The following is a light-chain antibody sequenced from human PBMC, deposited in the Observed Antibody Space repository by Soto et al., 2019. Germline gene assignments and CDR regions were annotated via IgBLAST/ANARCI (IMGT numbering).Light chain of an antibody. V-gene: IGKV3-20*01. CDR1: QSVSSSY. J-gene: IGKJ1*01. CDR2: GAS. Sequence: EIVLTQSPGTLSLSPGERATLSCRASQSVSSSYLAWYQQKPGQAPRLLIYGASSRATGIPDRFSGSGSGKDFILTISRLEPEDFALYYCQHYGSSPQTFGQGTKVEIK. CDR3: QHYGSSPQT.